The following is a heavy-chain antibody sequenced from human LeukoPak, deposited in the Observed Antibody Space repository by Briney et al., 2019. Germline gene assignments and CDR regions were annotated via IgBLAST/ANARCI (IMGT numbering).Heavy chain of an antibody. CDR3: ARGIEASSGWYVIDY. J-gene: IGHJ4*02. Sequence: ASVKVPCKASGYTFIDYAMHWVRQAPGQRLEWMGWINAGNGNTKYSQKFQGRVIITRDTSATIAYMELSRLRSEDTAVYYCARGIEASSGWYVIDYWGQGTLVIVSS. CDR1: GYTFIDYA. V-gene: IGHV1-3*01. CDR2: INAGNGNT. D-gene: IGHD6-19*01.